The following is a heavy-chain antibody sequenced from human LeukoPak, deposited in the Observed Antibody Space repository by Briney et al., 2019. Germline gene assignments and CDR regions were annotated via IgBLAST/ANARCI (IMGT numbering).Heavy chain of an antibody. D-gene: IGHD3-10*01. J-gene: IGHJ4*02. CDR3: VKDRTGTYTLDY. CDR2: ISDDGSRQ. V-gene: IGHV3-30-3*01. CDR1: GFSFSNYA. Sequence: GGSLRLSCAATGFSFSNYAIHWGRQAPGKGLEWVAFISDDGSRQHYADSVKGRFTISRDDSKNTLNLQMNSLRAEDTAVYYCVKDRTGTYTLDYWGQGTLVTVSS.